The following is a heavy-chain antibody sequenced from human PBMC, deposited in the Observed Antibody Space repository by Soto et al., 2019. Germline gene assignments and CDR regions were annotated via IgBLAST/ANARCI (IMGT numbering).Heavy chain of an antibody. J-gene: IGHJ4*02. Sequence: PGRSLKLSCAACGFTFKSYAMHLSRQAPGKGLEWVAVISYDGSNKYYADSVKGRFTISRDNSKNTLYLQMNSLRSDDTAVYYCARAPVLLWFGEQTGEFDYWGQGTLVTVSS. D-gene: IGHD3-10*01. CDR2: ISYDGSNK. CDR3: ARAPVLLWFGEQTGEFDY. V-gene: IGHV3-30-3*02. CDR1: GFTFKSYA.